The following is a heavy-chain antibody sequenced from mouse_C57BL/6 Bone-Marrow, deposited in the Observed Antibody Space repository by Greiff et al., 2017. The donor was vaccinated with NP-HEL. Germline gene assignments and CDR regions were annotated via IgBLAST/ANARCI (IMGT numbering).Heavy chain of an antibody. V-gene: IGHV5-9*01. D-gene: IGHD3-1*01. CDR3: ARQGYAWYFDV. J-gene: IGHJ1*03. CDR2: ISGGGGNT. CDR1: GFTFSSYT. Sequence: EVQWVESGGGLVKPGGSLKLSCAASGFTFSSYTMSWVRQTPEKRLEWVATISGGGGNTYYPDSVKGRFTISRDNAKNTLYLQMSSLRSEDTALYYCARQGYAWYFDVWGTGTTVTVSS.